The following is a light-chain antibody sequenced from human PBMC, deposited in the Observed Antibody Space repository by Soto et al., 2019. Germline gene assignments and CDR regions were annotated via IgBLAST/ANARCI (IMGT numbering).Light chain of an antibody. J-gene: IGKJ1*01. CDR1: QTIIGY. Sequence: DIQMTQSPSSLPPSLGALFTIVGGASQTIIGYLNWYQQKPGRAPRLLINAASNLQSGVPSRFRGSGSETDFTLTSTSLQPEDFATYYCQQSYTTPRTFGQGTKVDIK. CDR2: AAS. CDR3: QQSYTTPRT. V-gene: IGKV1-39*01.